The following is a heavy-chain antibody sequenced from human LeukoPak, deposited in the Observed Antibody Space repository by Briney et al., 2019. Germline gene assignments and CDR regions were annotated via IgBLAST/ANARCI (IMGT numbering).Heavy chain of an antibody. CDR3: AKDWGSSDWYNWFDP. V-gene: IGHV3-30*18. Sequence: GGSLRLSCAVSGFTIGNHGMHWVRQAAGKGLEWVAMISHDGGVEYYRDSVKGRFIISRDNSNNILYLQVSSLRLEDTAVYYCAKDWGSSDWYNWFDPWGQGTLVTVSS. J-gene: IGHJ5*02. D-gene: IGHD6-19*01. CDR1: GFTIGNHG. CDR2: ISHDGGVE.